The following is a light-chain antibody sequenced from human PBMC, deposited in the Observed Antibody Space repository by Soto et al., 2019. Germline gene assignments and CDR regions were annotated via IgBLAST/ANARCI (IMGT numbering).Light chain of an antibody. CDR3: QQYNSLPWP. CDR1: QSIINW. J-gene: IGKJ1*01. CDR2: KAS. Sequence: DIQMTPSASIRSGFVRDKITITCRASQSIINWLGWYQQKPGKAPKLLIYKASSLESGVPSRFSGSGSGTDFTLTIIRLQPDDFATYYCQQYNSLPWPFGQGAKVDIK. V-gene: IGKV1-5*03.